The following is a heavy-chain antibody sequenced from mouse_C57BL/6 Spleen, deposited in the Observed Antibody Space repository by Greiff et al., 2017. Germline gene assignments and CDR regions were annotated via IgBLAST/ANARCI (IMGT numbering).Heavy chain of an antibody. CDR3: ARHLTVYYAMDY. J-gene: IGHJ4*01. V-gene: IGHV1-50*01. Sequence: QVQLQQPGAELVKPGASVKLSCKASGYTFTSYWMQWVKQRPGQGLEWIGEIDPSDSYTNYNQKFKGKATLTVDTSSSTAYMQLSSLTSEDSAVYYCARHLTVYYAMDYWGQGTSVTVSS. CDR2: IDPSDSYT. D-gene: IGHD4-1*01. CDR1: GYTFTSYW.